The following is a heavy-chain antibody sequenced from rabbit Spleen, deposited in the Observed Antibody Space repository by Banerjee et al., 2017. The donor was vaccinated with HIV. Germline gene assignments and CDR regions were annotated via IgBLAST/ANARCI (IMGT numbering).Heavy chain of an antibody. J-gene: IGHJ4*01. Sequence: QEQLVESGGGLVQPEGSLTLTCTASGFSFSSSYWICWVRQAPGKGLEWIACIGGGSGDTYYASWAKGRVTISKTSSTTVTLKMTSLTAADTATHFCARDRRGTDAPYDFNLWGPGTLVTVS. CDR3: ARDRRGTDAPYDFNL. V-gene: IGHV1S45*01. D-gene: IGHD2-1*01. CDR2: IGGGSGDT. CDR1: GFSFSSSYW.